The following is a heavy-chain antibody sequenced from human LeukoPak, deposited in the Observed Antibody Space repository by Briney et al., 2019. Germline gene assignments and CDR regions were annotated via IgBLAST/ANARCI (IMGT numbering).Heavy chain of an antibody. D-gene: IGHD6-13*01. CDR2: ISGSGGST. CDR1: GFTFSSYA. J-gene: IGHJ6*03. Sequence: GGSLRLSCAASGFTFSSYAMSWVRQAPGKGLEWVSAISGSGGSTYYADSVKGRFTISRDNSKNTLYLQMNSLRAEDTAVYYCAKDQEGAGSSWYCYYMDVWGKGTTVTVSS. V-gene: IGHV3-23*01. CDR3: AKDQEGAGSSWYCYYMDV.